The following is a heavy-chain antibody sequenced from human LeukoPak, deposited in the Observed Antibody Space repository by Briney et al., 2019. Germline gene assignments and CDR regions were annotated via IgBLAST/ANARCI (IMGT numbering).Heavy chain of an antibody. J-gene: IGHJ4*02. CDR3: ARVQSTVRGIQGPFDL. V-gene: IGHV3-64*01. CDR2: IKNNGGGT. D-gene: IGHD3-10*01. Sequence: GGSLRLSCAASGFTFSTYAMRWVRQAPGKGLEYVSAIKNNGGGTYYASSVQGRFTVSRDNSRSTLYLQMDSLRPDDMAIYYCARVQSTVRGIQGPFDLWGQGTLVTVS. CDR1: GFTFSTYA.